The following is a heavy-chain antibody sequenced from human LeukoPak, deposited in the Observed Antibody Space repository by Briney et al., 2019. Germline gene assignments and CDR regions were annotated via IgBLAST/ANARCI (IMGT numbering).Heavy chain of an antibody. Sequence: GGSLRLSCAASGFTFSSYSMNWVRQAPGKGLEWVSYISSSSSTIYYADSVKGRFTISRDNAKNSLYLQMNSLRAEDTAVYYCARGGYDTYYCYYYYMDVWGKGTTVTVSS. CDR1: GFTFSSYS. D-gene: IGHD5-12*01. CDR2: ISSSSSTI. J-gene: IGHJ6*03. CDR3: ARGGYDTYYCYYYYMDV. V-gene: IGHV3-48*01.